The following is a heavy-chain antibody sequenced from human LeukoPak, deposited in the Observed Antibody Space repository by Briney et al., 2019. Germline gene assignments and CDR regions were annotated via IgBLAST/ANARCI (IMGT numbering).Heavy chain of an antibody. J-gene: IGHJ3*02. CDR1: GFTVSSNY. D-gene: IGHD3-22*01. CDR3: ARETYYYDSSGYFAFDI. Sequence: TGGSLRLSCAASGFTVSSNYMSWVRQAPGKGLEWVSVIYAGGSTYYADSVKGRFTISRDNSKNTLYLQMNSLRAEDTAVYYCARETYYYDSSGYFAFDIWAKGQWSPSPQ. V-gene: IGHV3-66*01. CDR2: IYAGGST.